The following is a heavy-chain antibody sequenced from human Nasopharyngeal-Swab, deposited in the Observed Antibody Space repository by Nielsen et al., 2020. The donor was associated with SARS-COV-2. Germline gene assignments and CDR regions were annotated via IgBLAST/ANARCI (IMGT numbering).Heavy chain of an antibody. J-gene: IGHJ5*02. Sequence: SETLSLTYAVYGGSFSGYSWIWVRQPPGKGLEWIGQIIHSGRTNYNPSLKSRVTISADTSKNQLSLKVNSVTAADTAVYYCARIGGWYWLDPWGRGTLVTVSS. CDR2: IIHSGRT. CDR1: GGSFSGYS. CDR3: ARIGGWYWLDP. D-gene: IGHD6-19*01. V-gene: IGHV4-34*12.